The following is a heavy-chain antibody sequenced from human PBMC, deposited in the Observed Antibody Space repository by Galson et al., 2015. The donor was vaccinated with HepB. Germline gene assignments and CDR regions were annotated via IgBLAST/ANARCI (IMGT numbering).Heavy chain of an antibody. CDR3: ASHTITMVRGVIIAHFDY. D-gene: IGHD3-10*01. V-gene: IGHV1-69*13. CDR2: IIPIFGTA. Sequence: SVKVSCKASGGTFSSYAISWVRQAPGQGLEWMGGIIPIFGTANYAQKFQGRVTITADESTSTAYMELSSLRSEDTAVYYCASHTITMVRGVIIAHFDYWGQGTLVTVSS. J-gene: IGHJ4*02. CDR1: GGTFSSYA.